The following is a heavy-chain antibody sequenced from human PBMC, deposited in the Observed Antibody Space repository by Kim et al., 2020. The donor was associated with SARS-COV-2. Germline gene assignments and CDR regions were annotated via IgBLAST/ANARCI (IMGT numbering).Heavy chain of an antibody. CDR2: FSISGRNT. CDR3: AKYARSMDV. Sequence: GGSLRLSCAASGFTFSNYAKSWVRQAPGKGLEWVSGFSISGRNTYYADSVKGRFTISRDNSKNTLYLQMNSLRAEDTAIYYCAKYARSMDVWGQGTTVTVSS. V-gene: IGHV3-23*01. CDR1: GFTFSNYA. J-gene: IGHJ6*02.